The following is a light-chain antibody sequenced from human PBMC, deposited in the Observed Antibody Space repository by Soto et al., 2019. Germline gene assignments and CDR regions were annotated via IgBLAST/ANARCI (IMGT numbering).Light chain of an antibody. CDR3: QVWDSSSDLYV. CDR1: NIGSKL. J-gene: IGLJ1*01. CDR2: YDS. V-gene: IGLV3-21*04. Sequence: SYELTQPPSVSVAPGKTASITCGGDNIGSKLVHWYRQKPGQAPMLVIFYDSDRPSGIAERFSGSNSGNTATLTISRVEGGDEADYYCQVWDSSSDLYVFRTGTKLTVL.